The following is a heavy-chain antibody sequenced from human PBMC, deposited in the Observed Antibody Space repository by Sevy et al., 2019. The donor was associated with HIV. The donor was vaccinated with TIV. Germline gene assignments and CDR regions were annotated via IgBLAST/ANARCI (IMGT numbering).Heavy chain of an antibody. Sequence: GGSLRLSCAASGFTFSSYNMNWVRQAPGKGLEWVSYISSSSSTIYYADSMKGRFTISRDNAKNSLYLQMNSLRAEDTAVYYCARDGNGLFDYWGQGTLVTVSS. CDR2: ISSSSSTI. D-gene: IGHD2-8*01. CDR3: ARDGNGLFDY. J-gene: IGHJ4*02. V-gene: IGHV3-48*01. CDR1: GFTFSSYN.